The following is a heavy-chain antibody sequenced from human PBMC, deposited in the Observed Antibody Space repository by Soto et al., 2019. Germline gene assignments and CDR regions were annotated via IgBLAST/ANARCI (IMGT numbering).Heavy chain of an antibody. D-gene: IGHD5-12*01. J-gene: IGHJ4*02. Sequence: QVQLVQSGAEVKKPGSSVKVSCQASGDTFSSYAFSWVRQAPGQGLEWMGGIIPIFGTTNYAQNSQGRISITADDSTSTAYMELNSLKSNDTAIYYCAPGRKGGLRLTFFDFWGPGTLVTVTS. CDR1: GDTFSSYA. CDR3: APGRKGGLRLTFFDF. CDR2: IIPIFGTT. V-gene: IGHV1-69*01.